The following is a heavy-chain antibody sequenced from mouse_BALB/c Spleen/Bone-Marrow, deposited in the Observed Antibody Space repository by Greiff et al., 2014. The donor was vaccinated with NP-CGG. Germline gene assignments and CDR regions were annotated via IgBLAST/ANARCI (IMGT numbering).Heavy chain of an antibody. CDR3: ARDRVLPVYWYFDV. CDR1: GFTFTDYY. CDR2: IRNKANGYTT. V-gene: IGHV7-3*02. J-gene: IGHJ1*01. Sequence: DVKLVESGGGLVQPGGSLRLSCATSGFTFTDYYMSWVRQPPGKALEWSGFIRNKANGYTTEYSASVKGRFTISRDNSQSILYLQMNTLRPEDSATYYCARDRVLPVYWYFDVWGAGTTVTVSS.